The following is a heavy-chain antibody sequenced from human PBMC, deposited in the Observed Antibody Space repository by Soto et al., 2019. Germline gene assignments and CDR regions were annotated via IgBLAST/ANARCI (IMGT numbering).Heavy chain of an antibody. CDR3: ARGLPGSGWAFDY. CDR1: VFSFTRHA. J-gene: IGHJ4*02. CDR2: LNDGGDDN. D-gene: IGHD6-19*01. Sequence: EVQMLESGGGLVPPGGFLRLACSPYVFSFTRHAMSWVRKFTGMGLAWGSRLNDGGDDNVHAHSVTGRVTISRDNSKDTLYLKMNNLRDAATAICVCARGLPGSGWAFDYWGQGILVTVSS. V-gene: IGHV3-23*01.